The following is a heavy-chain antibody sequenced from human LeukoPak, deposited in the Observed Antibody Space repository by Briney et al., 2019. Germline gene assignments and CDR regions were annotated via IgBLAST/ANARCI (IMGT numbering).Heavy chain of an antibody. J-gene: IGHJ4*02. V-gene: IGHV1-18*04. CDR3: ARDAGGSGYDVLDY. CDR1: GYSFTTYG. Sequence: ASVTVSCKGSGYSFTTYGISWVRQAPGQGLEWMGWITTYNGKTHYAQKFQVRVTMTADTSTRTVSMELRSLRSDDTAVYYCARDAGGSGYDVLDYWGQGTLVTVSS. CDR2: ITTYNGKT. D-gene: IGHD3-22*01.